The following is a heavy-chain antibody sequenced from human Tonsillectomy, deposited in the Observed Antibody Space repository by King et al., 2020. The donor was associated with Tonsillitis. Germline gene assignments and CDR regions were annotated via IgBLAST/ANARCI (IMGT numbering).Heavy chain of an antibody. Sequence: QLQQWGAGLLKPSETLSLTCTVYGASFSGYYWTWIRQPPGKGLEWIGEINHSGSTDYNPSFKSRVTILANPSKNQFSLNLTSVTAADAAVYYCAREVTGSYDAFDLWGQGTMVTVSS. CDR2: INHSGST. CDR1: GASFSGYY. CDR3: AREVTGSYDAFDL. J-gene: IGHJ3*01. V-gene: IGHV4-34*01. D-gene: IGHD3-10*01.